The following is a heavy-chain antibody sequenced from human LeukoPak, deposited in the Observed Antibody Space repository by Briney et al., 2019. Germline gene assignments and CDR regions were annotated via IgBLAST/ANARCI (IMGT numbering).Heavy chain of an antibody. CDR3: ASPTGEATR. V-gene: IGHV4-34*01. J-gene: IGHJ4*02. CDR2: INHSGDT. Sequence: PSETLSLTCAVYGGSLRGYYWSWVRQPPGKGLEWIGEINHSGDTNYNPSLKSRVTMSVDTSKSQCCLKLTSVTAAETAMYYCASPTGEATRWGQGTLVTVSS. D-gene: IGHD7-27*01. CDR1: GGSLRGYY.